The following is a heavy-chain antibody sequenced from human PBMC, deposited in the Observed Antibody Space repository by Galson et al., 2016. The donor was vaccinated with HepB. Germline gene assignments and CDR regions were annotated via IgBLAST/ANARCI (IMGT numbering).Heavy chain of an antibody. D-gene: IGHD6-19*01. J-gene: IGHJ4*02. Sequence: TLSLTCAVSGGSISSGNYCWSWVRQPPGKGLEWIGYFYHSGTTHYNPSLKSRVTISVDRLKNQFSLRLSSVTAADTAVYYCARDKAGGLMFFAYWGQGTLVTVSS. CDR1: GGSISSGNYC. CDR3: ARDKAGGLMFFAY. V-gene: IGHV4-30-2*01. CDR2: FYHSGTT.